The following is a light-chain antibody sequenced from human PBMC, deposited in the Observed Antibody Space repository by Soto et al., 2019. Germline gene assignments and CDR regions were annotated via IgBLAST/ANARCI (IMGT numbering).Light chain of an antibody. J-gene: IGLJ3*02. CDR2: ENN. Sequence: NFMLTQPHSVSESPGKTVTISCTRSSGSIVSNYVQWYQQRPGSAPTPVIYENNQRPSGVPDRFSGSIDSSSNSASLTISGLKTEDEADYYCQSYDRSNQVFGAGTKLTVL. CDR3: QSYDRSNQV. V-gene: IGLV6-57*03. CDR1: SGSIVSNY.